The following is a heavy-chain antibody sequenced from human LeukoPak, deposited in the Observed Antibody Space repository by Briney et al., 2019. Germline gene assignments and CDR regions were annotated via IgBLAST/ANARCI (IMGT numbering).Heavy chain of an antibody. Sequence: PSETLSLTCTVSGDSISSGNYYWPWIRQPAGKGLEYIVRVYTSGSTNYNPSLKSRVTISVDTSKNQFSLKLSSVTAADTAVYYCAREAGFMVRGSMRGYDDYYYYMDVWGKGTTVTISS. CDR1: GDSISSGNYY. J-gene: IGHJ6*03. CDR2: VYTSGST. CDR3: AREAGFMVRGSMRGYDDYYYYMDV. V-gene: IGHV4-61*02. D-gene: IGHD3-10*01.